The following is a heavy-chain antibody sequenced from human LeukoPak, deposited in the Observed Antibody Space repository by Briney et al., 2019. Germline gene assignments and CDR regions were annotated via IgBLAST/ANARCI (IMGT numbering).Heavy chain of an antibody. CDR2: INPNSGGT. CDR1: GYTFTGYY. V-gene: IGHV1-2*02. J-gene: IGHJ4*02. D-gene: IGHD3-22*01. CDR3: ARETTYYYDSSGYSHSSDY. Sequence: SVKVSCKASGYTFTGYYMHWVRQAPGQGLEWMGWINPNSGGTNYAQKFQGRVTMTRDTSISTAYMELSRLRSDDTAVYYCARETTYYYDSSGYSHSSDYWGQGTLVTVSS.